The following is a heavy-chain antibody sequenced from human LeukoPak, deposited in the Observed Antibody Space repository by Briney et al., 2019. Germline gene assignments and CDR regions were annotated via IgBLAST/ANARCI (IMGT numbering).Heavy chain of an antibody. CDR2: ISGSGGST. V-gene: IGHV3-23*01. J-gene: IGHJ5*02. Sequence: PGGSLRLSCAASGFTFSSYAMSWVRQAPGKGLEWVSAISGSGGSTYYADSVKGRFTISRDNSKNTLYLQMNSLRAEDTAVYYCAKAARRSDSSAYPRWFDPWGQGTLVTVSS. D-gene: IGHD3-22*01. CDR3: AKAARRSDSSAYPRWFDP. CDR1: GFTFSSYA.